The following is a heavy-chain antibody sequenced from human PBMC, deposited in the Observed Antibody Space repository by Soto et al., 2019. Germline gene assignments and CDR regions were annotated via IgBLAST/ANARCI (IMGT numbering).Heavy chain of an antibody. CDR1: GFAFSSYA. D-gene: IGHD1-26*01. CDR3: AKGGGSYYFDY. J-gene: IGHJ4*02. Sequence: GGSLRLSCAASGFAFSSYAMSWVRQAPGKGPEWVSATSSSGGSPYYADSVKGRFTISRDNSKNTLYLQMSTLRAEDTAVYYCAKGGGSYYFDYWGQGTLVTVSS. CDR2: TSSSGGSP. V-gene: IGHV3-23*01.